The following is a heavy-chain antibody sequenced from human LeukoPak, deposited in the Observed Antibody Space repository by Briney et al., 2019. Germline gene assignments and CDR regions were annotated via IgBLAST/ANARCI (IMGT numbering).Heavy chain of an antibody. V-gene: IGHV1-2*02. Sequence: ASVSLSSKASGYTFTDYYLHWVRQAPGQGLEWMGWINPNSGGTNYAQTFQGRVTMTRDTSITTAYLELSRLRSDDTAVYYCARIGYNHYFDYWGKRVLVSVSS. J-gene: IGHJ4*02. CDR1: GYTFTDYY. CDR2: INPNSGGT. D-gene: IGHD5-24*01. CDR3: ARIGYNHYFDY.